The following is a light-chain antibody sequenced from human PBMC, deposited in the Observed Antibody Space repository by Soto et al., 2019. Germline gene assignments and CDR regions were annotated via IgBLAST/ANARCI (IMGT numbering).Light chain of an antibody. V-gene: IGKV3-15*01. J-gene: IGKJ4*01. CDR2: DAS. CDR1: QSVGRN. Sequence: EIVMTQSPASLSVSPGERAALSCRASQSVGRNLAWYQQKPGQAPRLLIYDASTRATGIPARFSGSGSGTEFTLTISSLQSEDFAVYYCQQYNDWLRLTFGGGTKVDIK. CDR3: QQYNDWLRLT.